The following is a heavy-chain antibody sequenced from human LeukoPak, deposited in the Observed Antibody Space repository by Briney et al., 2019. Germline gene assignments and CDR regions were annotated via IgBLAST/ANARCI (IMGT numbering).Heavy chain of an antibody. CDR2: ISSNGISP. Sequence: GGSLRLSCAASGFSLSSYSMNWVRQAPGKGLEYVSTISSNGISPYYANSVKGRFTISRDNSKNTLYLQMGSLRADDTAVYYCVRAHSIHNYHYGIDVWGHGTTVTVSS. CDR1: GFSLSSYS. CDR3: VRAHSIHNYHYGIDV. V-gene: IGHV3-64*01. J-gene: IGHJ6*02. D-gene: IGHD3-3*01.